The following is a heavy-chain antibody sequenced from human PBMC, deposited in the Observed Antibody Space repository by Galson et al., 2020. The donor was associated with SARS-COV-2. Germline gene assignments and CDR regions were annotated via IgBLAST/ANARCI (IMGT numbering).Heavy chain of an antibody. Sequence: SATLYLTCAVYAEYFSGYYGTWISRPPGKGLEWIGEIDHRGSTNYNPSLKSRVTISVDTSKNQFSLKLSSVTAADTAVYYCARGLDGGGGYWCFDLWGRDTLVTVSS. CDR1: AEYFSGYY. V-gene: IGHV4-34*01. D-gene: IGHD2-15*01. CDR3: ARGLDGGGGYWCFDL. CDR2: IDHRGST. J-gene: IGHJ2*01.